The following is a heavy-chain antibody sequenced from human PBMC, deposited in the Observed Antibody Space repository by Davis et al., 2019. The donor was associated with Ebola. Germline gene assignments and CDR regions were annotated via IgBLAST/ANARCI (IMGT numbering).Heavy chain of an antibody. CDR3: ARGPRRGYSSSSRNWFDP. Sequence: MPSETLSLTCTVSGGSISSYYWSWIRQPPGKGLEWIGYIYYSGSTNYNPSLKSRVTISVDTSKNQFSLKLSSVTAADTAVYYCARGPRRGYSSSSRNWFDPWGQGTLVTVSS. J-gene: IGHJ5*02. CDR1: GGSISSYY. V-gene: IGHV4-59*12. D-gene: IGHD6-6*01. CDR2: IYYSGST.